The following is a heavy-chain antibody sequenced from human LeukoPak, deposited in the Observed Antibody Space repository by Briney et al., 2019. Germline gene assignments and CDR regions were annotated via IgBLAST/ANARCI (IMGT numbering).Heavy chain of an antibody. D-gene: IGHD3-10*01. J-gene: IGHJ6*03. V-gene: IGHV3-66*01. CDR3: ATPVPHGSDPSLYYYYMDV. Sequence: PGGSLRLSCAVSGSTVSSTYMSWVRQAPRKGLEWVSVIYSGGSTYYADSVKGRFTISRDNSKNTLYLQMNSLRAEDTAVYFCATPVPHGSDPSLYYYYMDVWGKGTTVTIAS. CDR2: IYSGGST. CDR1: GSTVSSTY.